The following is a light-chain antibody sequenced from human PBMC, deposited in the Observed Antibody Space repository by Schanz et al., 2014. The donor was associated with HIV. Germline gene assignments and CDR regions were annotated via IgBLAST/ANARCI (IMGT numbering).Light chain of an antibody. Sequence: QSVLTQPPSASGTPGQSVTISCTGSTSNIGSNTVHWYQQLPGMAPKLLIYGTNQRPSGVPDRFSGSKSGTSASLAISGLQSEDEADYYCAAWDDSLKGYVFGAGTKLTVL. CDR3: AAWDDSLKGYV. CDR1: TSNIGSNT. CDR2: GTN. V-gene: IGLV1-44*01. J-gene: IGLJ1*01.